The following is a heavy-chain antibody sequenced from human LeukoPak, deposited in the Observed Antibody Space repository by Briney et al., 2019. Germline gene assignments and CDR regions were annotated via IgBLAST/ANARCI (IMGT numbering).Heavy chain of an antibody. V-gene: IGHV1-2*02. CDR3: ARDTSGSNSLDN. CDR1: GYTFTGHY. J-gene: IGHJ4*02. CDR2: INPDGGGA. Sequence: ASVKVSCKASGYTFTGHYMHWVRQAPGQGLEWMGWINPDGGGARYVPKFQGRVTMTRDTSITTAYMELSSLRSDDTAVYYCARDTSGSNSLDNWGQGTLVTVSS. D-gene: IGHD4-23*01.